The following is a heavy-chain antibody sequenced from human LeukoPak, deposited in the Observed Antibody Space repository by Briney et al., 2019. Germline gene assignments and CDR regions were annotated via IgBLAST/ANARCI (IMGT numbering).Heavy chain of an antibody. CDR3: ASHWELRY. V-gene: IGHV3-53*01. CDR2: VYSGGST. J-gene: IGHJ4*02. D-gene: IGHD1-26*01. CDR1: GFSFSSNY. Sequence: GGSLRLSCAASGFSFSSNYMNWVRQAPGKGLEWVSVVYSGGSTYYTDSVKGGFTISRDNCKNTIYLQMNNLRTQDTAVYYCASHWELRYWGQGTLVTVSS.